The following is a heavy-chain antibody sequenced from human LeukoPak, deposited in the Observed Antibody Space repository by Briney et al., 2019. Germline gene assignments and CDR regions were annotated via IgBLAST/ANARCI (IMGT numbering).Heavy chain of an antibody. CDR3: ARVATGVSGYYDSSGYRFSIIS. CDR2: INPNSGGT. CDR1: GYTFTGYY. V-gene: IGHV1-2*02. J-gene: IGHJ5*02. D-gene: IGHD3-22*01. Sequence: ASVKVSCKASGYTFTGYYMHWVRQAPGQGLEWMGWINPNSGGTNYAQKFQGRVTMTRDTSISTAYMELSRLRSDDTAVYYCARVATGVSGYYDSSGYRFSIISWGQGTLVTVSS.